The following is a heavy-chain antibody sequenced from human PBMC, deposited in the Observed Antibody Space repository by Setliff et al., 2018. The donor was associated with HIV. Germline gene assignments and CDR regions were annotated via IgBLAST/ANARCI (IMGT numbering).Heavy chain of an antibody. CDR3: ARVLRGGYFGGGADV. CDR2: INTNTGNP. Sequence: ASVKVSCKASGYTFTTYAMNRVRQAPGQGLEWMGWINTNTGNPTSAQGFTGRFVFYVATSVSTAYLQISSLKAEDTAVSYCARVLRGGYFGGGADVWGKGTTVTVSS. V-gene: IGHV7-4-1*02. J-gene: IGHJ6*04. D-gene: IGHD1-26*01. CDR1: GYTFTTYA.